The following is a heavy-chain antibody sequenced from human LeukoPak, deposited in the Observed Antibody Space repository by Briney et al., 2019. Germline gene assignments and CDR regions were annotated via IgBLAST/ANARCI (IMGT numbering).Heavy chain of an antibody. J-gene: IGHJ5*02. CDR2: IIPIFGTA. CDR3: AVSGDAVGSDWFDP. Sequence: ASVKVSCKASGGTFSSYAISWVRQAPGQGLEWMGGIIPIFGTANYAQKFQGRVTITADKSTSTAYMELSSLRSGDTAVYYCAVSGDAVGSDWFDPWGQGTLVTVSS. V-gene: IGHV1-69*06. CDR1: GGTFSSYA. D-gene: IGHD1-26*01.